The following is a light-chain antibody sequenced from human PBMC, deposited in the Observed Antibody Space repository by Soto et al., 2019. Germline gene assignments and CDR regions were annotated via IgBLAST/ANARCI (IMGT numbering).Light chain of an antibody. J-gene: IGLJ2*01. CDR3: SSYTISSTRV. CDR1: SSDVGGYNY. V-gene: IGLV2-14*01. Sequence: QSALTQPASVSGSPGQSITISCTGTSSDVGGYNYVSWYQQHPGKAPKLMIYDVSNRPSGVSNRFSGSKSGNTASMTISGLQAEDEYDYYCSSYTISSTRVFGAGTKLTVL. CDR2: DVS.